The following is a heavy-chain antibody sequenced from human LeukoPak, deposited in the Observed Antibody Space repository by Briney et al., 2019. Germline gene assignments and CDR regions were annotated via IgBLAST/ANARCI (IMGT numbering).Heavy chain of an antibody. D-gene: IGHD2-21*02. J-gene: IGHJ6*03. CDR3: ARDRRGLLAGPYYYYYYMDV. CDR1: GGTFSSYA. CDR2: IIPIFGTA. V-gene: IGHV1-69*13. Sequence: GASVKVSCKASGGTFSSYAISWVRQAPGQGLEWMGGIIPIFGTANYAQKFQGRVTITADESTSTAYMELSSLRSEGTAVYYCARDRRGLLAGPYYYYYYMDVWGKGTTVTISS.